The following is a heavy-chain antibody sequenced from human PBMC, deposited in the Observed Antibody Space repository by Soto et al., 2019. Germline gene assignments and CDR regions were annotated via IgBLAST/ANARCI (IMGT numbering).Heavy chain of an antibody. Sequence: GGSLRLSCAASGFTFSSYSMNWVRQAPGKGLEWVSSISSSSSYIYYADSVKGRFTISRDNAKNSLYLQMNSLRAEDTAVYYCARDQGYYDSSGYFHYWGQGTLVTVSS. V-gene: IGHV3-21*01. J-gene: IGHJ4*02. CDR2: ISSSSSYI. CDR3: ARDQGYYDSSGYFHY. D-gene: IGHD3-22*01. CDR1: GFTFSSYS.